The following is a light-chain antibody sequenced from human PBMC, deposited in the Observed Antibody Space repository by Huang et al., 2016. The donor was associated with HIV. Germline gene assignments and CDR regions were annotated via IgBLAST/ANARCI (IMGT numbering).Light chain of an antibody. CDR2: DAS. CDR3: QHRSSWPQYS. CDR1: PSVSNY. J-gene: IGKJ2*03. V-gene: IGKV3-11*01. Sequence: EIVLTQSPVTLSLSPGQRATLSCRASPSVSNYLAWYQQKPGQAPRLLIYDASVRATGIPIRFSGSGSGTDFTLIISSLEPEDFAVYYCQHRSSWPQYSFGQGTKLEIK.